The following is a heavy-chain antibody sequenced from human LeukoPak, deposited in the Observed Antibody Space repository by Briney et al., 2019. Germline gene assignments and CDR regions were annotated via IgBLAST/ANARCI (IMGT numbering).Heavy chain of an antibody. CDR3: AKVNYYQPYF. J-gene: IGHJ4*02. CDR1: GFTFSSYD. CDR2: IDVTTGGS. V-gene: IGHV3-23*01. Sequence: PGGSLRLSCAASGFTFSSYDMSWVRQAPGKGLEWVSTIDVTTGGSYYADSVKGRFTISRDTFQNTLYLQLNSLRVDDTAVYYCAKVNYYQPYFWGQGTLVTVSS. D-gene: IGHD2-2*01.